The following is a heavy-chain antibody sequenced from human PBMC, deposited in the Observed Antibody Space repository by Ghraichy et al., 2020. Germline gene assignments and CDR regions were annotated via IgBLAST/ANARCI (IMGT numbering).Heavy chain of an antibody. J-gene: IGHJ4*02. CDR3: VRGYYYDTSGPKYYLDS. CDR1: GFIFSDSY. Sequence: GESLNISCAASGFIFSDSYMSWIRQAPGKGLEWIAYIRNSGATIYYRDSVKGRFTISRDNTKDLLYLHMNSLRADDTAVYYCVRGYYYDTSGPKYYLDSWGQGTMVTVSS. V-gene: IGHV3-11*01. CDR2: IRNSGATI. D-gene: IGHD3-22*01.